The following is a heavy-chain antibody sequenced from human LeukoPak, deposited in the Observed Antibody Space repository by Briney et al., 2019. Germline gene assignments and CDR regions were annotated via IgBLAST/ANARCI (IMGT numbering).Heavy chain of an antibody. CDR3: ARQGKDGYRVVDY. Sequence: GESLKISCKGSGYSFSNYWVGWVRQMPGKGLEWMGIIWPDDSDKRYSPSFQGQVTISADKSISTAYLQWSSLKASDTAMYYCARQGKDGYRVVDYWGQGTLVTVSS. J-gene: IGHJ4*02. CDR2: IWPDDSDK. V-gene: IGHV5-51*01. CDR1: GYSFSNYW. D-gene: IGHD5-24*01.